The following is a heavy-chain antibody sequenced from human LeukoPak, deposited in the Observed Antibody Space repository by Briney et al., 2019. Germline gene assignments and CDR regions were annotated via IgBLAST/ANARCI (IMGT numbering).Heavy chain of an antibody. CDR3: AKGQGEYSSSSFDY. V-gene: IGHV3-30*02. D-gene: IGHD6-6*01. Sequence: GGSLRLSCAASGFTFSNYAMHWVRQAPGKGLDWVAFIRYDGSNKYYADSVKGRFTISRDNSKNTVYLQVNSLRAEDTAIYYCAKGQGEYSSSSFDYWGQGTLVTVSS. CDR2: IRYDGSNK. J-gene: IGHJ4*02. CDR1: GFTFSNYA.